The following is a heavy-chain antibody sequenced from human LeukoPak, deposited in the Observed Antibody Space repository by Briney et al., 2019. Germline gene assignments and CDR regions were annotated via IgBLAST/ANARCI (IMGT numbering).Heavy chain of an antibody. Sequence: GGSLCLSCAASGFTFSSYWMSWVRQAPGKGLEWVANIKQDGSEKYYVDSVKGRFTISRDNAKNSLYLQMNSLRAEDTAVYYCARDPFSPIVLERRYYYYYGMDVWGQGTTVTVSS. D-gene: IGHD1-1*01. CDR1: GFTFSSYW. V-gene: IGHV3-7*01. CDR3: ARDPFSPIVLERRYYYYYGMDV. CDR2: IKQDGSEK. J-gene: IGHJ6*02.